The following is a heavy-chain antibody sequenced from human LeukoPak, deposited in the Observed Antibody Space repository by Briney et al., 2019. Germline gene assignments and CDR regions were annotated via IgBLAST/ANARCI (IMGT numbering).Heavy chain of an antibody. CDR1: GGSXSGYY. CDR2: INHIASP. V-gene: IGHV4-34*01. Sequence: TCAVXGGSXSGYYWSWIRQPPEKGLEWIGEINHIASPNYHPSLKSRVTISVDTSKNQFSLKLSSVTAADTAVYYCARDLGEVSSTRSKGDYWGQGTLVTVSS. J-gene: IGHJ4*02. D-gene: IGHD2-2*01. CDR3: ARDLGEVSSTRSKGDY.